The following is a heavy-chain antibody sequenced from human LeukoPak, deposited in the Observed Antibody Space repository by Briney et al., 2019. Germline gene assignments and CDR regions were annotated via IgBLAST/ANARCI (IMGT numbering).Heavy chain of an antibody. CDR1: GYTFTGYY. CDR3: ARVMDIYYDILAGPIHATPLDY. Sequence: ASVKVSCKASGYTFTGYYMHWVRQAPGQGLEWMGWINPNSGGTNYAQKFQGRVTMTRDTSISTAYMELSRLRSDDTAVYYCARVMDIYYDILAGPIHATPLDYWGQGTLVTVSS. D-gene: IGHD3-9*01. J-gene: IGHJ4*02. V-gene: IGHV1-2*02. CDR2: INPNSGGT.